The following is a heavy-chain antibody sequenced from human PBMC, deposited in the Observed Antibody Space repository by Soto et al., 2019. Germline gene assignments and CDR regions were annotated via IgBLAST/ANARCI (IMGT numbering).Heavy chain of an antibody. V-gene: IGHV3-23*01. D-gene: IGHD6-19*01. CDR1: GFTFSSYA. J-gene: IGHJ6*02. Sequence: PGGSLRLSCAASGFTFSSYAMSWVRQAPGKGLEWVSAISGSGGSTYYADSVKGRFTISRDNSKNTLYLQMNSLRAEDTAVYYCAKDLESAVAVLVGRYYGMDVWGQGTTVTVSS. CDR3: AKDLESAVAVLVGRYYGMDV. CDR2: ISGSGGST.